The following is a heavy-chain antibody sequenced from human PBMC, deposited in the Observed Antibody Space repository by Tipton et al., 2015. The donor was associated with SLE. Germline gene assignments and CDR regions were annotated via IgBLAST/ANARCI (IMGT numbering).Heavy chain of an antibody. J-gene: IGHJ5*02. CDR3: ASGGPWLPSGT. D-gene: IGHD6-19*01. CDR1: GGSFSGYY. Sequence: TLSLTCAVYGGSFSGYYWSWIRQPPGKGLEWIGEINHSGSTNYNPSLKSRVTISVDTSKNQFSLKLSSVTAADTAVYYCASGGPWLPSGTWGQGTLVTVSS. V-gene: IGHV4-34*01. CDR2: INHSGST.